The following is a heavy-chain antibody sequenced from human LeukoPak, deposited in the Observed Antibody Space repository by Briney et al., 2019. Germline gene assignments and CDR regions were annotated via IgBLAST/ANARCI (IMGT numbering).Heavy chain of an antibody. CDR1: GGTSSSYA. D-gene: IGHD3-22*01. CDR2: ISAYNGNT. V-gene: IGHV1-18*01. J-gene: IGHJ4*02. CDR3: ARGSPPRRNYDSRGYYSYYFDY. Sequence: ASVKVSCKASGGTSSSYAISWVRQAPGQGLEWMGWISAYNGNTHYAQKLQGRVTMTTDTSTSTVYMELRSLRSDDTAVYYCARGSPPRRNYDSRGYYSYYFDYWGQGTLVTVSS.